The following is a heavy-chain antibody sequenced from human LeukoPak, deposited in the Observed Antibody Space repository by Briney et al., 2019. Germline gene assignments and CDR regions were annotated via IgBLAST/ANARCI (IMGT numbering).Heavy chain of an antibody. J-gene: IGHJ4*02. V-gene: IGHV3-7*01. CDR1: GFIFSSYW. CDR2: IKEDGSDK. CDR3: ARDAGYGYDRFDY. Sequence: GGSLRLSCAASGFIFSSYWMAWVRQAPGKGLEWVANIKEDGSDKNYVDSMKGRFTISRDNAKNSLYLQMNSLRAEDTAVYYCARDAGYGYDRFDYWGQGTQVTVS. D-gene: IGHD5-18*01.